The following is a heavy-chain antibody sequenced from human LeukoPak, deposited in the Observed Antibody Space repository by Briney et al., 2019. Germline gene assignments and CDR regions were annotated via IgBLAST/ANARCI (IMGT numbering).Heavy chain of an antibody. CDR3: VITGLGYLHPYYLDY. CDR2: ISSNGGST. D-gene: IGHD3-16*02. Sequence: GGSLRLSCSASGFTFSSYAMHWVRQAPGKGLEYVSAISSNGGSTYYADSVKGRFTISRDNSKNTLYLKMSSLRAEDTAVYYCVITGLGYLHPYYLDYWGQGTLVTVSS. CDR1: GFTFSSYA. J-gene: IGHJ4*02. V-gene: IGHV3-64D*06.